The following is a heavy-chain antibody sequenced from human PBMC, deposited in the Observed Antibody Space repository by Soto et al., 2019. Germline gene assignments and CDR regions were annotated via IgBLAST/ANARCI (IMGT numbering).Heavy chain of an antibody. V-gene: IGHV4-59*01. D-gene: IGHD5-18*01. CDR2: IFYSGST. CDR1: GGSIRSYY. Sequence: SETLSLTCTVSGGSIRSYYWIWIRQPPGKGLEWLGYIFYSGSTFYNPSLKSRVTISIQTSKSQFSLQLTSVTAADTAVYYCARGAADTAMVDSWGQGTLVTVSS. J-gene: IGHJ4*02. CDR3: ARGAADTAMVDS.